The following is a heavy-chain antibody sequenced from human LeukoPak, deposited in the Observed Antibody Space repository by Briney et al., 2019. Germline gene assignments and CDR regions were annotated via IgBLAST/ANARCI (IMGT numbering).Heavy chain of an antibody. Sequence: ASVKVSCKASGYSFSSHGISWVRQAPGQGLEWMGWISAYNGNTNYAQKIQGRVTMTTDASTSTAYMELRSLTSDDTAVYYCARAVRGYARFDYWGQGTLVTVSS. CDR1: GYSFSSHG. J-gene: IGHJ4*02. D-gene: IGHD3-10*01. CDR3: ARAVRGYARFDY. V-gene: IGHV1-18*01. CDR2: ISAYNGNT.